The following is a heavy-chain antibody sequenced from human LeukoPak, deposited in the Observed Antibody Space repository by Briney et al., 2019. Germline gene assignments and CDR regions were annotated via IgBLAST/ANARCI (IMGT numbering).Heavy chain of an antibody. V-gene: IGHV4-39*01. D-gene: IGHD3-22*01. J-gene: IGHJ4*02. Sequence: SETLSLTCTVSGDSIITSSYYWGWIRQPPGKGLEWLGSIYYSGITHYNPSLKRRVTIYVDTSRNQFSLHLYSVTAADTAVFYCARSDYYDYRQIDIWGQGTLVTVFS. CDR2: IYYSGIT. CDR3: ARSDYYDYRQIDI. CDR1: GDSIITSSYY.